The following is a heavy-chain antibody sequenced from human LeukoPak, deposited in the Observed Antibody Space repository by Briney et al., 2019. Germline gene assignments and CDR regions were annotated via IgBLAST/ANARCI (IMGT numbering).Heavy chain of an antibody. D-gene: IGHD3-22*01. V-gene: IGHV1-2*02. CDR1: GYTFTGHY. CDR3: ARARRNYFDSHDY. J-gene: IGHJ4*02. CDR2: INPDSGDT. Sequence: ASVKVSCKASGYTFTGHYMHWVRQAAGQGLEWMGWINPDSGDTEYAQRFQGRVTMTRDTSISTAFMELSSLRSDDTAVFFCARARRNYFDSHDYWGQGTLVTVSS.